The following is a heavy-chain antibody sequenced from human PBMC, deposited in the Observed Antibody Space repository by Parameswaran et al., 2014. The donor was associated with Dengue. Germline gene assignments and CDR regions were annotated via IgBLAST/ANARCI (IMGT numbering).Heavy chain of an antibody. D-gene: IGHD2-2*01. Sequence: WIRQPPREGLEWVSSISSSSSYIYYADSVKGRFTISRDDSKNTLYLQMNSLKTEDTAVYYCTIRSSPTQRECGKTSCSTFDYWGQGTLVTVSS. CDR3: TIRSSPTQRECGKTSCSTFDY. CDR2: ISSSSSYI. V-gene: IGHV3-21*03. J-gene: IGHJ4*02.